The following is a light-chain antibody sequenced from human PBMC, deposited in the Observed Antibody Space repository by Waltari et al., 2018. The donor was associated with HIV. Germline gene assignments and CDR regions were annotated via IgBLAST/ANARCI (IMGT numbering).Light chain of an antibody. CDR3: CSYAASRSVV. CDR1: SSDVGNYHL. CDR2: EVT. J-gene: IGLJ2*01. Sequence: QSALAQPASVSDSPGQSITISCTGTSSDVGNYHLVSWYQQHPGKVPKLIIYEVTKRPSGFSNRFSGSKSGNTASLTISGLQAEDEADYYCCSYAASRSVVFGGGTKLTVL. V-gene: IGLV2-23*02.